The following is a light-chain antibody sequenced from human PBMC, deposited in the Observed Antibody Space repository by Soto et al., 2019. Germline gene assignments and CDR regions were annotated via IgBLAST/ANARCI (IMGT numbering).Light chain of an antibody. CDR2: NND. V-gene: IGLV1-44*01. CDR1: GSNIGRSN. CDR3: AAWDNSLSGVL. Sequence: QAVVTQPPSASGTPGQRVTISCSGSGSNIGRSNVDWYQQLPGTAPKLLIYNNDQRPSGVPDRFSASKSGTSASLAISGLQSGDEADYYCAAWDNSLSGVLFGGGTKLTVL. J-gene: IGLJ2*01.